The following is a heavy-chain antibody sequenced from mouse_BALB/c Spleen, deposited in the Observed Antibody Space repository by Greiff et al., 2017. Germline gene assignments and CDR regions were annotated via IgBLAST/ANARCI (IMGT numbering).Heavy chain of an antibody. J-gene: IGHJ4*01. V-gene: IGHV5-6-4*01. D-gene: IGHD1-2*01. CDR2: ISSCGSYT. CDR3: TRDTATYAMDY. Sequence: EVKLVESGAGLVKPGASLKLSCAASGFTFSSYTMSWVRQNPEQRLEWVATISSCGSYTYYPDSVKGRFTISRDNAKNTLYLQMSSLKSEDTAMYYCTRDTATYAMDYWGQGTSVTVSS. CDR1: GFTFSSYT.